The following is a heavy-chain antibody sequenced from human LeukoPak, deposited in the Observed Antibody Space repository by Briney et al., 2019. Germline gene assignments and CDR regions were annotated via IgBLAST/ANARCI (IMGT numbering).Heavy chain of an antibody. CDR3: ARHVPDPVSGYYFDS. CDR2: IYCGGST. D-gene: IGHD2-2*01. CDR1: GASISSCTHY. Sequence: SETLSLTCTVSGASISSCTHYWGWIRQSPGKGLEWIAAIYCGGSTFYSPSLKSRVTLSVDTSKNQFSLNLSSVTAADTAIYYCARHVPDPVSGYYFDSWGQGTLVTVSS. V-gene: IGHV4-39*01. J-gene: IGHJ4*02.